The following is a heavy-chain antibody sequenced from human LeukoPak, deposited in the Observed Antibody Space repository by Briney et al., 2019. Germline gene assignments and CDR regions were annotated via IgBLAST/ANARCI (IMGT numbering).Heavy chain of an antibody. CDR3: ARGGYSYGWNY. D-gene: IGHD5-18*01. CDR2: IYYSGST. Sequence: PSETLSLTCAVYGGSFSGYYWSWIRQPPGKGLEWIGYIYYSGSTNYNPSLKSRVTISVDTSKNQFSLKLSSVTAADTAVYYCARGGYSYGWNYWGQGTLVTVSS. V-gene: IGHV4-59*01. J-gene: IGHJ4*02. CDR1: GGSFSGYY.